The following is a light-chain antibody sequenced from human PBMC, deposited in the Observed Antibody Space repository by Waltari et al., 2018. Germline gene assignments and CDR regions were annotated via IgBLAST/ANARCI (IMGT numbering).Light chain of an antibody. V-gene: IGLV2-23*02. CDR2: DVI. Sequence: QSALTQPASVSGSPGQSLTIPCTGSSNNIGFYDLVSWYQQHPGKAPKLIIFDVIKRPSGVSDRFSGSKSGNTASLTISGLQTEDDADYYCCSYSGSGSFPYVFGPGTRVAVL. J-gene: IGLJ1*01. CDR1: SNNIGFYDL. CDR3: CSYSGSGSFPYV.